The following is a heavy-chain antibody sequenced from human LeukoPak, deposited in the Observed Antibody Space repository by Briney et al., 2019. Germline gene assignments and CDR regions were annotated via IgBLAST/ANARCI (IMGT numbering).Heavy chain of an antibody. Sequence: PGGSLRLSCAASGFTFSSYAMSWVRQAPGKGLEWVSAISGSGGSTFYADSVKGRFTISRDNSKNTLYLQMDSLRVEDTAMYYCVRCYGGGYWGQGTLVTVSS. J-gene: IGHJ4*02. CDR3: VRCYGGGY. CDR2: ISGSGGST. CDR1: GFTFSSYA. D-gene: IGHD2-8*01. V-gene: IGHV3-23*01.